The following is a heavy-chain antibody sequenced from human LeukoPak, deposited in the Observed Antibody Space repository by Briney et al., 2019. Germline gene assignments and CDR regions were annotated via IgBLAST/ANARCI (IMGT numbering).Heavy chain of an antibody. V-gene: IGHV3-23*01. Sequence: GGSLRLSCAASGFTFTTYAMSWVRQAPGRGLEWVSTISSSGGSTYYADSVKGRFTISRDNAKNSLYLQMNSLRAEDTAVYYCARDFKTTVTDYWGQGTLVTVSS. CDR3: ARDFKTTVTDY. CDR2: ISSSGGST. J-gene: IGHJ4*02. D-gene: IGHD4-11*01. CDR1: GFTFTTYA.